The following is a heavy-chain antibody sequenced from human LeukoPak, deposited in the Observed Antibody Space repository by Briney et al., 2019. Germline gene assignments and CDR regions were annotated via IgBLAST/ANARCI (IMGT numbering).Heavy chain of an antibody. V-gene: IGHV3-74*01. CDR2: INSDGSST. D-gene: IGHD3-3*01. CDR3: ARDTSLMGDFWSGYFDY. J-gene: IGHJ4*02. Sequence: GGSLRLSCAASGFTFSSYWMHWVRQAPGKGLVWVSRINSDGSSTSYADSVKGRFTISRDNANNTLYLQMDSLRAEDTAVYYCARDTSLMGDFWSGYFDYWGQGTLVTVSS. CDR1: GFTFSSYW.